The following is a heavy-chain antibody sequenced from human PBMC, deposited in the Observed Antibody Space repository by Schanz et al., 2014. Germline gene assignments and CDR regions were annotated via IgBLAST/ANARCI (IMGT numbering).Heavy chain of an antibody. CDR3: ARGIPYCSSTSCSGLDAYDV. D-gene: IGHD2-2*01. Sequence: QVQLVQSGAEVKKPGASVRVSCKASGYSFTTYDVNWVRQATGQGLEWMGWMNSKTGNTGYAQTFQDRVTITADKSTSTAYMELRNVRYDDTAMYYCARGIPYCSSTSCSGLDAYDVWGQGTLVTVSS. V-gene: IGHV1-8*01. CDR2: MNSKTGNT. CDR1: GYSFTTYD. J-gene: IGHJ3*01.